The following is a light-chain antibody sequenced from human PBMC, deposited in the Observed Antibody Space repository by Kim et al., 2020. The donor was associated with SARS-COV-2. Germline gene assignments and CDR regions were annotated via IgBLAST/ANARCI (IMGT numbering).Light chain of an antibody. J-gene: IGLJ3*02. CDR2: GKN. V-gene: IGLV3-19*01. CDR3: NSRDSSGNHLV. CDR1: SLRSFY. Sequence: ALGQTVRITCQGDSLRSFYASWYQKKPGQAPVLGIYGKNNRPSGIPDRFSGSSSGNTASLTITGAQAEDEADYYCNSRDSSGNHLVFGGGTQLTVL.